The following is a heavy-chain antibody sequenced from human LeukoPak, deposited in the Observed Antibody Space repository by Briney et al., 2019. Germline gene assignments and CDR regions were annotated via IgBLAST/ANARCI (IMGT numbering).Heavy chain of an antibody. CDR2: ISSSSYI. D-gene: IGHD3-22*01. CDR3: ARDLNPDQYYYDSSGLESDAFDI. Sequence: GGSLRLSCAASGFTFSSYSMNWVRQAPGKGLEGVSSISSSSYIYYADSVKGRFTISRDNAKNSLYLQMNSLRAEDTAVYYCARDLNPDQYYYDSSGLESDAFDIWGQGTMVTVSS. J-gene: IGHJ3*02. CDR1: GFTFSSYS. V-gene: IGHV3-21*01.